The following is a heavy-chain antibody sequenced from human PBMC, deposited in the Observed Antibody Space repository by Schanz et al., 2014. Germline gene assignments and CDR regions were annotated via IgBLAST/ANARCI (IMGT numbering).Heavy chain of an antibody. V-gene: IGHV1-69*02. CDR2: IIPILGIA. J-gene: IGHJ4*02. CDR3: ASSGAGYSSSWDFDY. D-gene: IGHD6-13*01. CDR1: GYSFISHA. Sequence: QVHLVQSGAEVKKPGSSVKVSCKASGYSFISHAIHWVRQAPGQGLEWMGRIIPILGIANYAQKFQGRVTITADKSTFTAYMDVSSLRSEDTAVYYCASSGAGYSSSWDFDYWGQGTLVTVSS.